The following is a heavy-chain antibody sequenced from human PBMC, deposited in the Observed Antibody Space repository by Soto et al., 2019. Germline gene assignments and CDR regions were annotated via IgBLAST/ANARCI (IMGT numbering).Heavy chain of an antibody. V-gene: IGHV1-69*08. CDR1: GGTFSSYT. CDR3: ARDGSGSYRLAQVGYYFDY. Sequence: QVQLVQSGAEVKKPGSSVKVSCKASGGTFSSYTISWVRQAPGQGLEWMGRIIPILGIANYAQKFQGRVTITADKSTSTAYMELSSLRSEDTAVYYCARDGSGSYRLAQVGYYFDYWGQGTLVTVSS. D-gene: IGHD1-26*01. CDR2: IIPILGIA. J-gene: IGHJ4*02.